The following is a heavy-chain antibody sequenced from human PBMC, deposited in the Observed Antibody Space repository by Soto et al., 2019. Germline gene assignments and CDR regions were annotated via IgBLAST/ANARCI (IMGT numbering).Heavy chain of an antibody. D-gene: IGHD6-13*01. J-gene: IGHJ6*04. Sequence: QVQLVQSGAEVKKPGSSVKVSCKASGGTFGIYAITWVRQAPGQGLEWMGGIIAFSDIVNYTQKLQGRVTITADESTNTAYMDLSSLRSEDTAVYYCARSLYSSSRFHSGNSYYYYGMDVWGKGTKVTVSS. V-gene: IGHV1-69*12. CDR1: GGTFGIYA. CDR2: IIAFSDIV. CDR3: ARSLYSSSRFHSGNSYYYYGMDV.